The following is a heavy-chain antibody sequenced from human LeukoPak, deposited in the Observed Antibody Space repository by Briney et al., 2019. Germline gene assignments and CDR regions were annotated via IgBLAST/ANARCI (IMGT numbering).Heavy chain of an antibody. CDR3: ARGVGQLVLSSSDYFDY. D-gene: IGHD6-6*01. CDR2: ISSSSSYI. CDR1: GFTFSSYS. Sequence: GGSLRLSCAASGFTFSSYSMNWVRQAPGKGLEWVSSISSSSSYIYYAGSVKGRFTISRDNAKNSLYLQMNSLRAEDTAVYYCARGVGQLVLSSSDYFDYWGQGTLVTVSS. J-gene: IGHJ4*02. V-gene: IGHV3-21*01.